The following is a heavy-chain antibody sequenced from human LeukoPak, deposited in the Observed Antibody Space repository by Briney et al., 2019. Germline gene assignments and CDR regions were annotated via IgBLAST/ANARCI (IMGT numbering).Heavy chain of an antibody. D-gene: IGHD3-22*01. CDR1: GLSRNTRGVG. CDR2: IYWDDDR. V-gene: IGHV2-5*02. Sequence: SGPTLVNPTQTLTLTFTFSGLSRNTRGVGVGWIRQPPGRALEWLALIYWDDDRRYSPSLKSRLTITKDTSRNQVVLTMTKMDPVDTATYFCAHRKNYYDSSVFDHWGQGTLVTVSS. CDR3: AHRKNYYDSSVFDH. J-gene: IGHJ4*02.